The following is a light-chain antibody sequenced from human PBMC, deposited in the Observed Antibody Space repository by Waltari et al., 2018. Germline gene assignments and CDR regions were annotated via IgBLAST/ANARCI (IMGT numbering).Light chain of an antibody. Sequence: EIVMTQSPATLSVSPGERATLSCRASQSVSSNLPWYQQKPGQAPRLLINGASTRATGVPDRFSGSGSGTEFTLTISSLQSEDFAVYYCLQYNDWPPLTFGGGTKVEIK. CDR3: LQYNDWPPLT. J-gene: IGKJ4*01. CDR2: GAS. CDR1: QSVSSN. V-gene: IGKV3-15*01.